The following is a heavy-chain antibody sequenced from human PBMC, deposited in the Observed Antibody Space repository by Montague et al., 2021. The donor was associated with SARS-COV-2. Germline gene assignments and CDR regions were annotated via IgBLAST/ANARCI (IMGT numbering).Heavy chain of an antibody. Sequence: SETLSLTCTVSGGSIITSNYYWGWLRQPPGKGLEWIGSGYYSGSTYYNPSLRSRVTISVDTSKKQFSLKLSSVTAADTAVYYCARGMYDLTETTDAFDIWGQGTMVSVSS. V-gene: IGHV4-39*07. CDR3: ARGMYDLTETTDAFDI. CDR2: GYYSGST. CDR1: GGSIITSNYY. D-gene: IGHD1-20*01. J-gene: IGHJ3*02.